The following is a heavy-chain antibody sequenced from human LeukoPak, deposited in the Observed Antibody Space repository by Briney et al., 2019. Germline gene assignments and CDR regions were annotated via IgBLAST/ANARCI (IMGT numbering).Heavy chain of an antibody. CDR3: ARVRRYSGRSDVFDI. CDR1: GGSISNYY. V-gene: IGHV4-59*01. Sequence: SETLSLTCTVSGGSISNYYWSWIRQSPGKGLAWIGYMYYSGGTNYNPSLKSRVTISVDTSKNQFSLKLTSVTAADTAVYYCARVRRYSGRSDVFDIWGQGTMDTVSS. J-gene: IGHJ3*02. D-gene: IGHD1-26*01. CDR2: MYYSGGT.